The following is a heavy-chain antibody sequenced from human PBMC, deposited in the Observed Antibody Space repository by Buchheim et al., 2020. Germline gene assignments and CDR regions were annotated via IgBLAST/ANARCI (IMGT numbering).Heavy chain of an antibody. J-gene: IGHJ4*02. D-gene: IGHD6-19*01. CDR2: ISYDGSNK. V-gene: IGHV3-30*18. CDR3: AKEPYGYSSGWYCYYFDY. Sequence: QVQLVESGGGVVQPGRSLRLSCAASGFTFGSYGMHWVRQAPGKGLEWVAVISYDGSNKYYADSVKGRFTISRDNSKNTLYLQMNSLRAEDTAVYYCAKEPYGYSSGWYCYYFDYWGQETL. CDR1: GFTFGSYG.